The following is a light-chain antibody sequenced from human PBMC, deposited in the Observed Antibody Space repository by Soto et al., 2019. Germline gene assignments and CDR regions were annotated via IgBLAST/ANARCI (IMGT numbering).Light chain of an antibody. Sequence: QPVLTQSSSASASLGSSVKLTCTLSSGHSSYIIAWHQPQPGKAPRYLMKLEGSGSYNKGSGVPDRFSGSSSGADRYLTISHLQFEDEADYYCETWDSNTHTVFGGGTKLTVL. CDR2: LEGSGSY. CDR3: ETWDSNTHTV. CDR1: SGHSSYI. J-gene: IGLJ3*02. V-gene: IGLV4-60*02.